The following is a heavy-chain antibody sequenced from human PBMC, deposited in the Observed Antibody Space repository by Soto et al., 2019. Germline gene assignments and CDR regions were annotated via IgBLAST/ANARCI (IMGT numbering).Heavy chain of an antibody. CDR2: IYPGDSDT. J-gene: IGHJ6*02. V-gene: IGHV5-51*01. Sequence: GESLKISCKGSGYSFTSYLIGWVRQMPGKGLEWMGIIYPGDSDTRYSPSFQGQVTISADKSISTAYLQWSSLKASDTAMYYCARINKFREEGMDVWGQGTTVTVSS. CDR1: GYSFTSYL. CDR3: ARINKFREEGMDV.